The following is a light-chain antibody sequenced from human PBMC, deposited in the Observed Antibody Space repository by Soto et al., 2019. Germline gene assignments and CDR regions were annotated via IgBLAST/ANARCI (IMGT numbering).Light chain of an antibody. CDR1: QSIGIW. CDR2: KAS. Sequence: DIQMTQSPSTLSASVGERVTITCRASQSIGIWLAWYQQKPGKAPKLLIYKASNLQTGVPSRFSGSESGTEFNLTISSLQPDDFATYYCQQYKSYSSLTFGGGTKVDIK. J-gene: IGKJ4*01. V-gene: IGKV1-5*03. CDR3: QQYKSYSSLT.